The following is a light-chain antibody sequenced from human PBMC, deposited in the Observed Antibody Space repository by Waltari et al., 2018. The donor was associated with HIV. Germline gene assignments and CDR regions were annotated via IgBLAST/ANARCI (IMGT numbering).Light chain of an antibody. CDR2: GNT. CDR3: QSYDDSLSGSV. J-gene: IGLJ2*01. CDR1: TSNIGAGYP. Sequence: QSVLTQPPSVSGAPGQRVTISCTGNTSNIGAGYPVHWYQHFPGTAPTPLIHGNTIRASVVPDRFSGSNSGSSASLAIAGLQAEDEADYHCQSYDDSLSGSVFGGGTKLTVL. V-gene: IGLV1-40*01.